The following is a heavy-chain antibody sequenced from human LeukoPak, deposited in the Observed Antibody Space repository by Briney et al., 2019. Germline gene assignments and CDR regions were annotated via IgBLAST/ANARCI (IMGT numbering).Heavy chain of an antibody. D-gene: IGHD3-16*02. CDR3: ARSLSSRFSGPRRPYYFDS. CDR2: ISGSGYNT. Sequence: GGSLRLSCAASGFTFSSYGMSWVRQAPGKGLEWVSVISGSGYNTYYADSVKGRFTISRDNSKNTLYLQMNSLRAEDTAVYYCARSLSSRFSGPRRPYYFDSWGQGTLVTVSS. J-gene: IGHJ4*02. V-gene: IGHV3-23*01. CDR1: GFTFSSYG.